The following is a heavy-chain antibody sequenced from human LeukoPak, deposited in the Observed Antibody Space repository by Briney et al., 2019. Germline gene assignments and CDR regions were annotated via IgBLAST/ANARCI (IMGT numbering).Heavy chain of an antibody. Sequence: PGRSLRLSCTASGFTFGDYAMSWFRQAPGKGLEWVGFIRSKAYGGTTEYAASVKGRFTISRDDSKNSLYLQMNSLKIEDTAVYYCARVGFWSGYRLGFDYWGQGTLVTVSS. J-gene: IGHJ4*02. D-gene: IGHD3-3*01. CDR2: IRSKAYGGTT. V-gene: IGHV3-49*03. CDR1: GFTFGDYA. CDR3: ARVGFWSGYRLGFDY.